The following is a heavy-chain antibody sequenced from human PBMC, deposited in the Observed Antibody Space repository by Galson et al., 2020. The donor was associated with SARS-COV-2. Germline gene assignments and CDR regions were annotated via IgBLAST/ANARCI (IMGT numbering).Heavy chain of an antibody. V-gene: IGHV7-4-1*02. D-gene: IGHD3-22*01. CDR2: INTNTGNP. Sequence: ASVKVSCKASGYTFTSYAMNWVRQAPGQGLEWMGWINTNTGNPTYAQGFTGRFVFSLDTSVSTAYLQISSLKAEDTAVYYCARLYYYDSSGYYYDLDYYYYGMDVWGQGTTVTVSS. CDR3: ARLYYYDSSGYYYDLDYYYYGMDV. J-gene: IGHJ6*02. CDR1: GYTFTSYA.